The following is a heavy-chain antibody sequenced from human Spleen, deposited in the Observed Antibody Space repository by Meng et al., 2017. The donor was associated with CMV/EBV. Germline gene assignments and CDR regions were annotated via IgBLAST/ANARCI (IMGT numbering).Heavy chain of an antibody. CDR2: IIPVLRIA. D-gene: IGHD3-10*01. CDR1: GYMFISFG. V-gene: IGHV1-69*05. J-gene: IGHJ6*02. Sequence: SVKVSCKASGYMFISFGITWVLQAPGQGLEWMGGIIPVLRIANYAQKFQDRVRFITDESTSTVYMDLSSLRSEDTAVYYCARPRGRLVVKVTSHPRLDYYYGVDVWGQGTTVTVSS. CDR3: ARPRGRLVVKVTSHPRLDYYYGVDV.